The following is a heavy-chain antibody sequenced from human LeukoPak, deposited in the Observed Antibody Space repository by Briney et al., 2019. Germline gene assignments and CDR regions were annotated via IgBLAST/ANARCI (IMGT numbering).Heavy chain of an antibody. J-gene: IGHJ4*02. D-gene: IGHD5-18*01. CDR1: GSSVTELS. Sequence: ASVKVSCTVSGSSVTELSLYCVRQAPGKGLAGMGCFDVIDSETFYAQKFQGRVTMTEDSSTDTAYMELRSLTSDDTALYYCAAGRPYSLLHYGGQGTLVTVSS. V-gene: IGHV1-24*01. CDR2: FDVIDSET. CDR3: AAGRPYSLLHY.